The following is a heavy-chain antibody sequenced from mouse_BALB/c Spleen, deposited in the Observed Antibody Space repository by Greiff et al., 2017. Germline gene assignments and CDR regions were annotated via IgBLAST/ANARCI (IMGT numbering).Heavy chain of an antibody. J-gene: IGHJ2*01. CDR2: ISSGGSYT. CDR3: TRCITTATGFDY. Sequence: EVKLVESGGGLVKPGGSLKLSCAASGFTFSSYTMSWVRQTPEKRLEWVATISSGGSYTYYPDSVKGRFTISRDNAKNTLYLQMSSLKSEDTAMYYCTRCITTATGFDYWGQGTTLTVSS. V-gene: IGHV5-6-4*01. CDR1: GFTFSSYT. D-gene: IGHD1-2*01.